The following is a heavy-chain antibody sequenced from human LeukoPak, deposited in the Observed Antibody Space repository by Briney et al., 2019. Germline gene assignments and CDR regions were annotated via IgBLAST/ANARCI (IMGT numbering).Heavy chain of an antibody. D-gene: IGHD5-18*01. Sequence: SETLSLTCTVSGGSISSYYWSWIRQPPGKGLEWIGYVYYSGSTNYNPSLKSRVTISVDTSKNQFSLKLSSVTAADTAVYYCARTTEGGYTYNYFYYYYMDVWGKGTTVTISS. J-gene: IGHJ6*03. CDR2: VYYSGST. CDR1: GGSISSYY. V-gene: IGHV4-59*01. CDR3: ARTTEGGYTYNYFYYYYMDV.